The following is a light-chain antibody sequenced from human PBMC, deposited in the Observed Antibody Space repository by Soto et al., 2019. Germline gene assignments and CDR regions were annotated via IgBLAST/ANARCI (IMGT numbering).Light chain of an antibody. CDR2: DTN. V-gene: IGLV7-46*01. Sequence: VVTQEPSLTVSPGGTVTLTCGSSTGAVTTDHFPYWFQQKPGQAPRTLIYDTNNKYSWTPARFSGSLLGVKAALTLSGAQPEDEADYYCLLTYSGARVFGGGTKLTVL. CDR3: LLTYSGARV. CDR1: TGAVTTDHF. J-gene: IGLJ3*02.